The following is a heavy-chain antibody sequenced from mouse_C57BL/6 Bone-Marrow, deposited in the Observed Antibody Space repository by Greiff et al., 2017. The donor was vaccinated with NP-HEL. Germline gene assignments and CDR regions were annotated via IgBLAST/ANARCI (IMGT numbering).Heavy chain of an antibody. D-gene: IGHD3-2*02. CDR1: GYSITSGYY. V-gene: IGHV3-6*01. J-gene: IGHJ4*01. Sequence: ESGPGLVKPSQSLSLTCSVTGYSITSGYYWNWIRQFPGNKLEWMGYISYDGSNNYNPSLKNRISITRDTSKNQFFLKLNSVTTEDTATYYCAREGGRQLRLRAMDYWGQGTSVTVSS. CDR2: ISYDGSN. CDR3: AREGGRQLRLRAMDY.